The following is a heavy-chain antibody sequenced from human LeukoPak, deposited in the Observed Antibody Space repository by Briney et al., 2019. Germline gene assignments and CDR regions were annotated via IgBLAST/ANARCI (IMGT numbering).Heavy chain of an antibody. D-gene: IGHD3-10*02. J-gene: IGHJ5*02. CDR3: ARDLCGVQST. CDR1: GFTFSSYW. V-gene: IGHV3-7*01. Sequence: PGGSLRLSCAAPGFTFSSYWMSWVRQAPGKGLEWVANIKQDGSEKYYVDSVKGRFTISRDNAKNSLYLQMNSLRAEDTAVYYCARDLCGVQSTWGQGTLVTVSS. CDR2: IKQDGSEK.